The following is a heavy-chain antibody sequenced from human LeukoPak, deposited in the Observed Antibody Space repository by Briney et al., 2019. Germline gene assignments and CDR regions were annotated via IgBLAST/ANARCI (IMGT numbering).Heavy chain of an antibody. CDR2: IDYSGST. V-gene: IGHV4-39*07. CDR3: ARDKGHFDVDY. Sequence: SETLSLTCTVSGGSISSSGYYWGWIRQPPGKGLEWIGSIDYSGSTYYNPSLKGRVTISVDTSKKQFSLKLSSVTAADTAVYYCARDKGHFDVDYWGQGTLVTVSS. J-gene: IGHJ4*02. D-gene: IGHD3-9*01. CDR1: GGSISSSGYY.